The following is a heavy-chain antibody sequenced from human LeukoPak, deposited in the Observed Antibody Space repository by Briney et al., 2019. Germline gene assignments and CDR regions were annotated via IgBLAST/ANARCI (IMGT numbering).Heavy chain of an antibody. J-gene: IGHJ4*02. V-gene: IGHV3-7*01. Sequence: PGGSLRLSCVASGFTFSSRDWMTWVRQAPGKGLEWVANIKQDGSEKNYVDSVKGRFTISRDNAKNSVDLQMNSLRVEDTAVYYCARVRYCSSTSCYAGAFDYWGQGTLVTVSS. CDR1: GFTFSSRDW. D-gene: IGHD2-2*01. CDR3: ARVRYCSSTSCYAGAFDY. CDR2: IKQDGSEK.